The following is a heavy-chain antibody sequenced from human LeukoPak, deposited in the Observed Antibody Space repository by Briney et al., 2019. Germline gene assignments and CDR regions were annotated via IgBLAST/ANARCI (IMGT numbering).Heavy chain of an antibody. V-gene: IGHV3-23*01. CDR1: GFTFSSYA. D-gene: IGHD3-22*01. CDR3: AKAVPYPLGNYDSSGYYDY. Sequence: GGSLRLSCAASGFTFSSYAMSWVRQAPGKGLEWVSIISGSGGGTYYADSVKGRFTISRDNSKNTLYLQMNSLRAEDTAVYYCAKAVPYPLGNYDSSGYYDYWGQGTLVTVSS. CDR2: ISGSGGGT. J-gene: IGHJ4*02.